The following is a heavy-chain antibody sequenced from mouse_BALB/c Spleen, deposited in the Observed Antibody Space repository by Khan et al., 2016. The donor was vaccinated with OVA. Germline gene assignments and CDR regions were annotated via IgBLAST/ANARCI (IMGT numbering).Heavy chain of an antibody. CDR2: ISYSGST. Sequence: EVQLQESGPGLVKPSQSLSLACTVTGYSITSNYAWNWIRQFPGNKLGWIVYISYSGSTHYNPSLKSRISITRDTSKNQFFLQLSSVTTEDTAAYYCGRGDCYGYAMDYWGQGTSVTVSA. D-gene: IGHD1-1*01. CDR1: GYSITSNYA. CDR3: GRGDCYGYAMDY. J-gene: IGHJ4*01. V-gene: IGHV3-2*02.